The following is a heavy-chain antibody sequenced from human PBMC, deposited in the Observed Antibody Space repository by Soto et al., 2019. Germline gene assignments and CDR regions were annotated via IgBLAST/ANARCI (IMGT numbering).Heavy chain of an antibody. CDR2: IIPIFGTA. Sequence: SVKVSCKASGGTFSSYAISWVRQAPGQGLEWMGGIIPIFGTANYAQKFQGRVTITADESTSTAYMELSSLRSEDTAVYYCARPQVGYSSSSAFDYWGQGTLVTVSS. CDR3: ARPQVGYSSSSAFDY. D-gene: IGHD6-6*01. V-gene: IGHV1-69*13. J-gene: IGHJ4*02. CDR1: GGTFSSYA.